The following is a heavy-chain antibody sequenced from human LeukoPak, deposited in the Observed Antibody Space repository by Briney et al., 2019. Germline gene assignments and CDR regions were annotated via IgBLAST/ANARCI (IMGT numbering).Heavy chain of an antibody. CDR1: GFTFRTYS. V-gene: IGHV3-48*04. J-gene: IGHJ4*02. D-gene: IGHD3-22*01. CDR2: ISGDGGTT. CDR3: ATVNFNYDVSGYLPFDH. Sequence: GGSLRLSCEASGFTFRTYSMNWVRQAPGKGLEWISFISGDGGTTNYADSVKGRFTISRDNAKSSLFLQMEGLRAEDTAVYYCATVNFNYDVSGYLPFDHWGQGSLVVISS.